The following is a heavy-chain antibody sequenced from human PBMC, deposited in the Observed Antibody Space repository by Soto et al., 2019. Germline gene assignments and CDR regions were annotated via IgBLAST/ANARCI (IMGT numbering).Heavy chain of an antibody. CDR3: EKDRPRLTQQIVDVY. Sequence: QIQLVQSGAEVKKPGASVKVSCKASGYTFTDHGISWVRQAPGQGLEWVGWISAFTDYTDYAQKFRGRVTMTTDKSTNTAYMELRSPTSDDTAVYYCEKDRPRLTQQIVDVYGGQGTLVTVSS. CDR2: ISAFTDYT. CDR1: GYTFTDHG. J-gene: IGHJ4*02. V-gene: IGHV1-18*01. D-gene: IGHD3-16*02.